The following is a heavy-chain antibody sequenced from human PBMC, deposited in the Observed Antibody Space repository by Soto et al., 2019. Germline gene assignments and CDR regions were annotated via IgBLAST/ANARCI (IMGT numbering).Heavy chain of an antibody. CDR1: GYSISSGSY. J-gene: IGHJ4*01. CDR3: ATAHVMVLAGSTFVY. D-gene: IGHD3-10*01. CDR2: VFHRGTT. Sequence: PSETLSRTCTVSGYSISSGSYWGYILQPPGKGQECMATVFHRGTTIYTPSVKSRVTVSVDHSNYQFSLKLRSVGTAITALSYPATAHVMVLAGSTFVYWYPGTLHAVSS. V-gene: IGHV4-38-2*02.